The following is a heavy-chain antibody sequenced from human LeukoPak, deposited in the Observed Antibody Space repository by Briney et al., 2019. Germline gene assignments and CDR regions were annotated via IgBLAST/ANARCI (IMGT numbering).Heavy chain of an antibody. CDR1: GFTVSSNY. CDR3: ASSRGDYYFDY. V-gene: IGHV3-53*01. D-gene: IGHD2/OR15-2a*01. J-gene: IGHJ4*02. CDR2: IYSGGST. Sequence: PGGSLRLSCAASGFTVSSNYMSWVRQAPGKGLEWVSVIYSGGSTYYADSVKGRFTISRDNSKNTLYLQMNSLRAEDTAVYYCASSRGDYYFDYWAREPWSPSPQ.